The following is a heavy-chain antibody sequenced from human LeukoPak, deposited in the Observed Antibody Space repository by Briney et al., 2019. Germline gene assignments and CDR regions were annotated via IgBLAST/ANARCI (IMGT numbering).Heavy chain of an antibody. V-gene: IGHV3-15*01. CDR1: GFTFSNAW. J-gene: IGHJ4*02. Sequence: GGSLRLSCAASGFTFSNAWMSWVRQAPGKGLEWVGRIKSKTDGGTTDYAAPVKGRFTISRDDSKNTLYLQMNSLKTEDTAVYYCTTGIAAAGITDYWGQGTLVTVSS. CDR2: IKSKTDGGTT. CDR3: TTGIAAAGITDY. D-gene: IGHD6-13*01.